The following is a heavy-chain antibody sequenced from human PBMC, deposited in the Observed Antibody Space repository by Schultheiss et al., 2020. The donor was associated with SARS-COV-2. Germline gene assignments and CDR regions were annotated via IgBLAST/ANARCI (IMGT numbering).Heavy chain of an antibody. CDR1: GGSVSSGSYY. V-gene: IGHV4-39*07. CDR3: TRVLPTFGVVFGNYYIAMDV. Sequence: SETLSLTCTVSGGSVSSGSYYWSWVRQAPGKGLEWIGEISHGGSTNYNPSLKSRLTISLHTSTDQFSLNLTSVTAADTAVYYCTRVLPTFGVVFGNYYIAMDVWGHGTTVTVSS. J-gene: IGHJ6*02. CDR2: ISHGGST. D-gene: IGHD3-3*01.